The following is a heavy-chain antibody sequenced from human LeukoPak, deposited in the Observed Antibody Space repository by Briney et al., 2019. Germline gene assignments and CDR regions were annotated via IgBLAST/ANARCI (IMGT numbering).Heavy chain of an antibody. CDR1: GFTFSRYA. V-gene: IGHV3-23*01. J-gene: IGHJ5*02. CDR2: ISGSGGST. CDR3: AKDPEVPAAIVLNWYDP. Sequence: PGGSLRLLCALSGFTFSRYAMSWVRHAPVKGLEWVSAISGSGGSTYYAVSVKCRFTISRDNSKNTLYLQMNRPRAEDTAVYYCAKDPEVPAAIVLNWYDPWGQGTLVTVSS. D-gene: IGHD2-2*01.